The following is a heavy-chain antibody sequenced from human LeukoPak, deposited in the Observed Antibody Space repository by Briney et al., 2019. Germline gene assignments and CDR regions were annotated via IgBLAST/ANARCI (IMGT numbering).Heavy chain of an antibody. CDR3: ARHIGGGIEDMDV. CDR2: IYVTGT. J-gene: IGHJ6*03. D-gene: IGHD3-16*02. CDR1: GGSISSYY. V-gene: IGHV4-59*08. Sequence: KPSETLSLTCTVSGGSISSYYWSWIRQPPGKGLEWIGYIYVTGTRYNPYLQSRVTISVDRSRNQFFLKMSSVTAADTAVYYCARHIGGGIEDMDVWGKGTKVIVSS.